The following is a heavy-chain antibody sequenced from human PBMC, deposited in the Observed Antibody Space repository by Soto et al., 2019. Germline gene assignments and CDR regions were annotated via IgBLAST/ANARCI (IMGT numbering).Heavy chain of an antibody. CDR2: IIPIFGTA. J-gene: IGHJ3*02. V-gene: IGHV1-69*13. Sequence: SVKVSCKASGVTFSSYAISWVRQAPGQGLEWMGGIIPIFGTANYAQKFQGRVTITADESTSTAYMELSSLRSEDTAVYYCARSRITMIVVVNDAFDIWGQGTMVTVSS. CDR3: ARSRITMIVVVNDAFDI. D-gene: IGHD3-22*01. CDR1: GVTFSSYA.